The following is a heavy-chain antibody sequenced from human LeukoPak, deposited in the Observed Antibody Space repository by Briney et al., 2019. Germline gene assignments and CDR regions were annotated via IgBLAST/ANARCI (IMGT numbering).Heavy chain of an antibody. V-gene: IGHV3-30*14. CDR3: ARDQRYYYDSSGYDYYYYGMDV. CDR1: GFTFRSYA. J-gene: IGHJ6*02. CDR2: ISYDGSNK. Sequence: GGSLRLSCAASGFTFRSYAMHWVRQAPGTGLEWVAVISYDGSNKYQADSVKGRFTISRDNSKNTLYLQMNSLRAEDTAVYYCARDQRYYYDSSGYDYYYYGMDVWGQGTTVTVSS. D-gene: IGHD3-22*01.